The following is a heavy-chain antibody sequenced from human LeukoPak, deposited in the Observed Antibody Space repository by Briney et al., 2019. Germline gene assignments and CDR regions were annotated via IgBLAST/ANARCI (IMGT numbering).Heavy chain of an antibody. Sequence: GASVKVSCKASGYTFTGYYMHWVRQAPGQGLEWMGWINPNSGGTSYAQKFQGRVTMTRDTSTSTAYMELSRLRSDDTAVYYCARTLIAAPVDYWGQGALVTVSS. CDR1: GYTFTGYY. V-gene: IGHV1-2*02. CDR3: ARTLIAAPVDY. CDR2: INPNSGGT. D-gene: IGHD6-6*01. J-gene: IGHJ4*02.